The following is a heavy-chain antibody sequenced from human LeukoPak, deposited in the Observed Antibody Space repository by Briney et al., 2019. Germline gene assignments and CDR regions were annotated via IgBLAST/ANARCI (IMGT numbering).Heavy chain of an antibody. D-gene: IGHD3-10*01. CDR2: INPNSGGT. Sequence: GASVKVSCKASGYTFTGYYVHWVRQAPGQGLEWMEWINPNSGGTNYAQKFQGRVTMTRDTSISTAYMDLSRLISDDTAVYYCARVDYYGSGSYYPFDYWGQGTLVTVSS. V-gene: IGHV1-2*02. CDR3: ARVDYYGSGSYYPFDY. J-gene: IGHJ4*02. CDR1: GYTFTGYY.